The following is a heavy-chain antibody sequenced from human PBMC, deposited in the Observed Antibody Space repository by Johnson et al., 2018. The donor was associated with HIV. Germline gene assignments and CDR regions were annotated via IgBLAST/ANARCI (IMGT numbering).Heavy chain of an antibody. CDR3: SKDQWSSSWTNDAFDI. J-gene: IGHJ3*02. V-gene: IGHV3-33*06. CDR2: MWYDGSNK. Sequence: QVQLVESGGGVVQPGRSLRLSYAASGFTFSTYGMHWVRQAPGTGLEWVAAMWYDGSNKYYADSVKGRFTISRDNSKNTLYLQMNSLRVEDTAVYYCSKDQWSSSWTNDAFDIWGQGTKVSVSS. CDR1: GFTFSTYG. D-gene: IGHD6-13*01.